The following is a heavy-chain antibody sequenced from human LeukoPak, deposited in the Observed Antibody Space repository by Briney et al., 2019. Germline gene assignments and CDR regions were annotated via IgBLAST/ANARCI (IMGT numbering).Heavy chain of an antibody. J-gene: IGHJ6*03. CDR1: GYTFTGYY. CDR2: INPNSGGT. D-gene: IGHD2-15*01. Sequence: ASVKVSCKASGYTFTGYYMHWVRQAPGQGLEWMGRINPNSGGTNYAQKFQSSVTMTRNTSISTAYMELSRLRSDDTAVYYCLVATTGSYYYYYMDVWGKGTTVTVSS. V-gene: IGHV1-2*06. CDR3: LVATTGSYYYYYMDV.